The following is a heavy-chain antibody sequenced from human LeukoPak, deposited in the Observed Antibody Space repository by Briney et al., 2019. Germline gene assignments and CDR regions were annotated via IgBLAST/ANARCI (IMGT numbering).Heavy chain of an antibody. CDR2: MKEHGSEK. J-gene: IGHJ4*02. CDR3: ARDTRPRD. CDR1: RCTFSNYW. V-gene: IGHV3-7*01. Sequence: PGGSLTLSCAASRCTFSNYWLNWVRQAAGRGLVWVGNMKEHGSEKYYMDSVKCRLTISRDNAKNSVYLQKNSLRVENTAVYYFARDTRPRDWGEGTLVTVSS.